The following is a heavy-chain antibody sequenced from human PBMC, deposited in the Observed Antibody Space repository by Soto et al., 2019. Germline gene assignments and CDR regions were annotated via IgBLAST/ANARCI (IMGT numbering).Heavy chain of an antibody. CDR3: ARGRSGLNAESFDY. J-gene: IGHJ4*02. CDR1: GGSISSGAHY. CDR2: IYYSGST. V-gene: IGHV4-31*03. D-gene: IGHD1-26*01. Sequence: SETLSLTCTVSGGSISSGAHYWSWIRQHPGKGLEWIGYIYYSGSTYYNPSLKSRLSISVDTSKNQFSLKLSSVTAADTAVYYCARGRSGLNAESFDYWGQGTLVTVSS.